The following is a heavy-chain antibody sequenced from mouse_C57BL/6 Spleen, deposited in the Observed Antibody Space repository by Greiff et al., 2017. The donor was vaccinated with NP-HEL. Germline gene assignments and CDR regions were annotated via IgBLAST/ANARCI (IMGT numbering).Heavy chain of an antibody. CDR1: GYTFTDYY. V-gene: IGHV1-26*01. CDR3: AIRQLRTFFWFAD. D-gene: IGHD3-2*02. CDR2: INPNNGGT. Sequence: EVQLQQSGPELVKPGASVKISCKASGYTFTDYYMNWVKQSHGQSLEWIGDINPNNGGTSYNQKFKGKATLTVDKSSSTAYMELRSLTSEDSAVYYCAIRQLRTFFWFADWGKGTLVTVSA. J-gene: IGHJ3*01.